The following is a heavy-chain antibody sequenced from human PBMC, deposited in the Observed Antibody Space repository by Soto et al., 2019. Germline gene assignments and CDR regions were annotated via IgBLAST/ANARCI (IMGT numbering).Heavy chain of an antibody. CDR2: IDNSGNT. V-gene: IGHV4-4*07. J-gene: IGHJ4*02. CDR1: GGSISTYF. D-gene: IGHD3-3*01. CDR3: ARGGQDFWSGPFDY. Sequence: ESLSLTGTVSGGSISTYFCNWIRQPAGKGLEWIGRIDNSGNTNYNPSLKSRVTMSADTSRNQFSLKLNSVTAADTAVYYCARGGQDFWSGPFDYWGQGALVTVSS.